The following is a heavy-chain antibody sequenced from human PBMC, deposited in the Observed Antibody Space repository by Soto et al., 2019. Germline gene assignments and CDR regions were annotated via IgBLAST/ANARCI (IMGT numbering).Heavy chain of an antibody. CDR2: INPSGGSI. CDR3: ARDPRSTQEPYYYYSGMDV. D-gene: IGHD1-1*01. J-gene: IGHJ6*02. CDR1: GYTFTSYY. Sequence: QVQLVQSGAEVKKPGASVKVSCKASGYTFTSYYIHWVRQAPGQGLEWMGIINPSGGSITYAQKFQGRVTMTRDRSTSTVYMELSSLRLEDTAVYYCARDPRSTQEPYYYYSGMDVWGQGTTVTVSS. V-gene: IGHV1-46*01.